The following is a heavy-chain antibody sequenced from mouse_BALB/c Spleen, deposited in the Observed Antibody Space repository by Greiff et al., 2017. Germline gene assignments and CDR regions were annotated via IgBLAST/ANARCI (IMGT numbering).Heavy chain of an antibody. V-gene: IGHV1-67*01. Sequence: LVESGPELVRPGVSVKISCKGSGYTFTDYAMHWVKQSHAKSLEWIGVISTYYGNTNYNQKFKGKATMTVDKSSSTAYMELRSLTSEDSAVYYCAREGDYYYGSSPWFAYWGQGTLVTVSA. D-gene: IGHD1-1*01. J-gene: IGHJ3*01. CDR3: AREGDYYYGSSPWFAY. CDR2: ISTYYGNT. CDR1: GYTFTDYA.